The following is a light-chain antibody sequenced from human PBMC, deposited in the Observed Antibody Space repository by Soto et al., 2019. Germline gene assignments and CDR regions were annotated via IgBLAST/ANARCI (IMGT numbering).Light chain of an antibody. V-gene: IGLV2-14*01. CDR2: DVI. J-gene: IGLJ1*01. CDR3: SSYKTTNNCV. Sequence: QSVLAQPASVSGSPGQSITISCTGTSSDVGGYDSVSWYQQHPGKAPKLLIYDVINRSSGVSNRFSGSKSGNTASLTISGLQAEDEADYNCSSYKTTNNCVFGTGTKVTVL. CDR1: SSDVGGYDS.